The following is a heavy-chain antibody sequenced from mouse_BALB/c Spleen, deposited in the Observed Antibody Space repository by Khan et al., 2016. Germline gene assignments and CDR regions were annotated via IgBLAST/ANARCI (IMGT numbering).Heavy chain of an antibody. J-gene: IGHJ3*01. D-gene: IGHD2-1*01. CDR1: GFNIKDYY. CDR3: TVYGNILSWFAY. CDR2: IDPENGDT. V-gene: IGHV14-4*02. Sequence: IQLVQSGAELVRSGASVKLSCTASGFNIKDYYIQWVKQRPEQGLEWIGWIDPENGDTGYVPKFQGKATMTADTSSNTAYLQLSSLTSEDTAFYSCTVYGNILSWFAYWGQGTLVTVSA.